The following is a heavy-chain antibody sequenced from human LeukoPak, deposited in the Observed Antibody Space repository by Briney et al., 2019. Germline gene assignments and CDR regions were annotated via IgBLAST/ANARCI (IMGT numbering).Heavy chain of an antibody. Sequence: PGRSLRLSCTTSGFTFGDYGLSWFRQGPGKGLQWVGFIRSKNYGGTIEYAASVKGRFTILRDDSKSIAYLQMNSLKTEDTAVYYCARAPCYDFILDYWGQGTLVTVSS. CDR2: IRSKNYGGTI. CDR1: GFTFGDYG. CDR3: ARAPCYDFILDY. J-gene: IGHJ4*02. D-gene: IGHD3-3*01. V-gene: IGHV3-49*03.